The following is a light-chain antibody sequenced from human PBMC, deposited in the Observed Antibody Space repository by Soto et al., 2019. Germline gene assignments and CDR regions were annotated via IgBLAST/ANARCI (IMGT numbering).Light chain of an antibody. CDR2: AAS. CDR1: QGISNY. V-gene: IGKV1-27*01. Sequence: DIPMTQSPSSLSASVGDRVTITCRASQGISNYLVWYQQKPGKVPKLLIYAASTLQSGVPSRFSGSGSGTDFTLTISSLQPEDVATYYCQNYKGAPWTFGQGAKVEIK. CDR3: QNYKGAPWT. J-gene: IGKJ1*01.